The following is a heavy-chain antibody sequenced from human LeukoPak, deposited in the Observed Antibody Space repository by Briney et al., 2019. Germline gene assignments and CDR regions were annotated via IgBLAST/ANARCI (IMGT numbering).Heavy chain of an antibody. CDR2: IYYSGST. CDR3: AREMRSPRGGFDY. V-gene: IGHV4-31*03. D-gene: IGHD3-10*01. Sequence: PSQTLSLTCTVSGGSISSGGYNWSWIRQHPGKGLEWIGYIYYSGSTYYNPSLKSRVTISVDTSKSQFSLKLSSVTAADTAVYYCAREMRSPRGGFDYWDQGTLVTVSS. J-gene: IGHJ4*02. CDR1: GGSISSGGYN.